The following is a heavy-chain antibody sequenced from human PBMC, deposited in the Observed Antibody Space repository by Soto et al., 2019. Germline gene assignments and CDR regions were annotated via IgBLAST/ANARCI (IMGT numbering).Heavy chain of an antibody. J-gene: IGHJ3*02. CDR1: GYTFTSYC. V-gene: IGHV1-46*03. CDR2: INPSGAST. D-gene: IGHD3-10*01. CDR3: ARWMRGSGFLVGFDI. Sequence: ASVKVSCKASGYTFTSYCMNLVRQAPGQGLEWMGLINPSGASTSYAQKFEGRVTMTRDTSTSTVYMELSSLRSEDTGVYYCARWMRGSGFLVGFDIWGQGTMVTVSS.